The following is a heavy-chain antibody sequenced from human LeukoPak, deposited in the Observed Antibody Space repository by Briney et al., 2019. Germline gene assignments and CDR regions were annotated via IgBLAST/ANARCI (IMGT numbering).Heavy chain of an antibody. J-gene: IGHJ5*02. V-gene: IGHV4-38-2*01. CDR1: GYSISSAYD. CDR2: IYHSGNT. Sequence: PSETLSLTCAVSGYSISSAYDWGWIRQPPGKGLEWIGNIYHSGNTYYNPSLKSRVTISVDTSKNQFSLKLSSVTAADTAVYYCASGAVTNRFDPWGQGTLVTVSS. CDR3: ASGAVTNRFDP. D-gene: IGHD4-17*01.